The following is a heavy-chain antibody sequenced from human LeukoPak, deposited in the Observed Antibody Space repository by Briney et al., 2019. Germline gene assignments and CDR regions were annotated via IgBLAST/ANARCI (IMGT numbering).Heavy chain of an antibody. CDR3: ARDVTGGKYDFWSGYSRFSYYYYYMDV. D-gene: IGHD3-3*01. CDR1: GYTFTSYY. Sequence: GASVKVSCKASGYTFTSYYMHWVRQAPGQGLEWMGIINPSGGSTSYAQKFQGRVTMTRDTSTSTVYMELSSLRSDDTAVYYCARDVTGGKYDFWSGYSRFSYYYYYMDVWGKGTTVTVSS. V-gene: IGHV1-46*01. CDR2: INPSGGST. J-gene: IGHJ6*03.